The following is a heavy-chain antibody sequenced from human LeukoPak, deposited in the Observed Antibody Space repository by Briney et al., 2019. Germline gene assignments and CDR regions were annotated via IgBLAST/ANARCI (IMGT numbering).Heavy chain of an antibody. CDR2: IIPILGIA. V-gene: IGHV1-69*04. D-gene: IGHD4-11*01. CDR3: ARDSSTGPSYYFDY. J-gene: IGHJ4*02. CDR1: GGTFSSYA. Sequence: GASVKVSCEASGGTFSSYAISWVRQAPGQGLEWMGRIIPILGIANYAQKFQGRVTITADKSTSTAYMELSSLRSEDTAVYYCARDSSTGPSYYFDYWGQGTLVTVSS.